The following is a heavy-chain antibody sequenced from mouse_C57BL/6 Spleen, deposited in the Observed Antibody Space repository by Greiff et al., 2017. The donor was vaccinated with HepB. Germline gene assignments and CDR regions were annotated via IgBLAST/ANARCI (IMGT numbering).Heavy chain of an antibody. Sequence: VQLKQSGPELVKPGASVKMSCKASGYTFTDYNMYWVKQSHGKSLEWIGYINPNNGGTSYNQKFKGKGTLTVNNASSTTYMELRSLTAEDSAVYYCARDRATVVATNFDGWGTGTTVTVSS. CDR1: GYTFTDYN. D-gene: IGHD1-1*01. CDR2: INPNNGGT. V-gene: IGHV1-22*01. CDR3: ARDRATVVATNFDG. J-gene: IGHJ1*03.